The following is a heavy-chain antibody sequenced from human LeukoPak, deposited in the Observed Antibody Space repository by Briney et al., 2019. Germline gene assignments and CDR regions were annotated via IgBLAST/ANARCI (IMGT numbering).Heavy chain of an antibody. Sequence: SETLSLTCTVSGGSISSYYWSWIRQPAGKGLEWIGRIYTSGSTNYNPSLKSRVTMSVDTSKNQFPLRLSSVTAAETAVYYCAGAWAVRGGGGNWFDPWGQGTLVTVSS. D-gene: IGHD3-10*01. V-gene: IGHV4-4*07. CDR1: GGSISSYY. CDR3: AGAWAVRGGGGNWFDP. CDR2: IYTSGST. J-gene: IGHJ5*02.